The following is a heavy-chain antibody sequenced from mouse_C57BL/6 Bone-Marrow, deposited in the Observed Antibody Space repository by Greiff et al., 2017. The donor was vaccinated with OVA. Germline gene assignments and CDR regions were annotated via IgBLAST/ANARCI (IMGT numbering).Heavy chain of an antibody. CDR1: GYTFTDYE. Sequence: VQLQQSGAELVRPGASVKLSCKASGYTFTDYEMHWVKQTPVHGLEWIGAIDPETGGTAYNQKFKGKAILTADKSSSTAYMELRSLTSEDSAVYYCTRRTGLDYWGQGTTLTVAS. D-gene: IGHD4-1*01. J-gene: IGHJ2*01. CDR3: TRRTGLDY. V-gene: IGHV1-15*01. CDR2: IDPETGGT.